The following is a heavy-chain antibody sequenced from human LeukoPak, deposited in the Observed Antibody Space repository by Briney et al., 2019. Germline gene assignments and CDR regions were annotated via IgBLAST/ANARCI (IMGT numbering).Heavy chain of an antibody. CDR3: ATELIAAAGTDYYYYYGMDV. D-gene: IGHD6-13*01. CDR2: FDPEDGET. CDR1: GYTLTELS. Sequence: GASVKVSCKVSGYTLTELSMHWVRQAPGKGLEWMGGFDPEDGETIYAQKFQGRVTMTEDTSTDTAYMELSSLRSEDTAVYYCATELIAAAGTDYYYYYGMDVWGQGTTVTVSS. V-gene: IGHV1-24*01. J-gene: IGHJ6*02.